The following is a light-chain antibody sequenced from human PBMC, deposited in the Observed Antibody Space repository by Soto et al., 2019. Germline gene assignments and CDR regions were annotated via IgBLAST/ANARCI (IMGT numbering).Light chain of an antibody. CDR2: TVS. J-gene: IGKJ4*01. CDR1: QTLLDSDGRTY. Sequence: EIVLTQTPLSLPFTPGEPASMSCISSQTLLDSDGRTYLDWYLQKPGQSPQLLIYTVSYRASGVPDRFSGSGSGTEFTLKISRVEAEDVGVYYCMQRLEFPLTFGGGTKVDIK. CDR3: MQRLEFPLT. V-gene: IGKV2-40*01.